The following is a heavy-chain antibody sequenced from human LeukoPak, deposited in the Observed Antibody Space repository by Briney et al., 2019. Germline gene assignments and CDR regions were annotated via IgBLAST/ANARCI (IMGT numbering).Heavy chain of an antibody. Sequence: HAGGSLRLSCAASGFTFSGSSVHWVRQASGKGLEWVGRIRNKPNNYATAYAASVKDRFTMSRDDSENTAYLQMNSLKTEDTAVYYCASSGLNYYYMAVWGKGTTVTVSS. J-gene: IGHJ6*03. CDR3: ASSGLNYYYMAV. CDR2: IRNKPNNYAT. CDR1: GFTFSGSS. V-gene: IGHV3-73*01.